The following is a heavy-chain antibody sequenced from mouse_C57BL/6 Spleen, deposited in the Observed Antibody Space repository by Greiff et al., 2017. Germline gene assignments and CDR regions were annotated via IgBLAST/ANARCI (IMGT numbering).Heavy chain of an antibody. Sequence: EVQLVESGGGLVKPGGSLKLSCAASGFTFSDYGMHWVRQAPEKGLEWVAYISSGSSTIYYADTVKGRFTIARDNAKNTLFLQMTSLRSEDTAMYYGARPTEDWDRYFDVWGTGTTVTVSS. CDR2: ISSGSSTI. V-gene: IGHV5-17*01. CDR3: ARPTEDWDRYFDV. CDR1: GFTFSDYG. D-gene: IGHD4-1*01. J-gene: IGHJ1*03.